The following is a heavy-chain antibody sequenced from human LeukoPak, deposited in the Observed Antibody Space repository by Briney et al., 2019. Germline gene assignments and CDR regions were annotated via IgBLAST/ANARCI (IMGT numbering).Heavy chain of an antibody. Sequence: PGGSLSFPVPASEFPSITYSWNWSRKAPGKGLNWFHYISSSSSTIYYADSVKGRFTISRDNAKNSLYLQMNSLRAEDTAVYYCARDKSVVVTARPGRFDPWGQGTLVTVSS. CDR1: EFPSITYS. J-gene: IGHJ5*02. CDR3: ARDKSVVVTARPGRFDP. CDR2: ISSSSSTI. D-gene: IGHD2-21*02. V-gene: IGHV3-48*04.